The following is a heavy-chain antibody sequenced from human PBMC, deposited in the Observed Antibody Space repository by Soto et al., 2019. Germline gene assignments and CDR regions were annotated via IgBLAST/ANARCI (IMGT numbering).Heavy chain of an antibody. Sequence: SETLSLTCTVSGGSISSGDYYWSWIRQPPGKGLEWIGYIYYSGSTYYNPSLKSRVTISVDTSKNQFSLKLSSVTAADTAVYYCARPVPRAGDSCYFDSWAQGALLPVSS. CDR2: IYYSGST. J-gene: IGHJ4*02. CDR3: ARPVPRAGDSCYFDS. CDR1: GGSISSGDYY. V-gene: IGHV4-30-4*01. D-gene: IGHD3-10*01.